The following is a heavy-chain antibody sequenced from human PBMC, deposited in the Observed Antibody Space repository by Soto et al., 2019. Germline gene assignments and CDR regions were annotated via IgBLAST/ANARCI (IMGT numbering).Heavy chain of an antibody. CDR2: INHSGST. CDR1: GGSFSGYY. Sequence: SETLSLTCAVYGGSFSGYYWSWIRQPPGKGLEWIGEINHSGSTNYNPSLKSRVTISVDTSKNQFSLKLSSVTAADTAVYYCARASLEPRGERWFDPWGQGTLVTVSS. CDR3: ARASLEPRGERWFDP. J-gene: IGHJ5*02. D-gene: IGHD1-1*01. V-gene: IGHV4-34*01.